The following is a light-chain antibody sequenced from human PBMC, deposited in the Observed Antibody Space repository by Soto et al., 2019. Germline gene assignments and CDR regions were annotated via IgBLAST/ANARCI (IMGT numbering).Light chain of an antibody. J-gene: IGLJ1*01. V-gene: IGLV1-44*01. Sequence: QSVLTQPPSASGTPGQRVIISCSGSSSNIGSNTVNWYQQLPGTAPKLLIYSHNQRPSGVPDRFSGSKSGTSASLAISGLQTEDEADYYCATWDDSLDGYVFGTGTKVTVL. CDR2: SHN. CDR3: ATWDDSLDGYV. CDR1: SSNIGSNT.